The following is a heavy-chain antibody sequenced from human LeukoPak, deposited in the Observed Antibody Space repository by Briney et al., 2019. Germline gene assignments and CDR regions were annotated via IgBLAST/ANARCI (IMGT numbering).Heavy chain of an antibody. V-gene: IGHV4-39*07. Sequence: SETLSLTCTVSGGSISSSSYYWGWIRQPPGKGLEWIGSIYYSGSTNYNPSLKSRVTISVDKSKNQFSLKLSSVTAADTAVYYCARRERGRGDYSFSLTWWGQGTLVTVSS. CDR2: IYYSGST. CDR1: GGSISSSSYY. D-gene: IGHD4-11*01. CDR3: ARRERGRGDYSFSLTW. J-gene: IGHJ4*02.